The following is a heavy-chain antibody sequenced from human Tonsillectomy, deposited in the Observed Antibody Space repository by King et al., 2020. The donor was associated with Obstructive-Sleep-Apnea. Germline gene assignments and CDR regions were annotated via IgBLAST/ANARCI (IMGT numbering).Heavy chain of an antibody. D-gene: IGHD5-24*01. V-gene: IGHV3-9*01. Sequence: VQLVESGGGLVQPGRSLRLSCAASGFTLEDYAMHWVRQAPGKGLEWVSGISWNSGSVGYADSVKGRFTVSRDNAKNSLYLQMNSLRAEDTALYFCAKDIYLGVDMEGGARDQWGQGTLVTVSS. CDR3: AKDIYLGVDMEGGARDQ. J-gene: IGHJ4*02. CDR2: ISWNSGSV. CDR1: GFTLEDYA.